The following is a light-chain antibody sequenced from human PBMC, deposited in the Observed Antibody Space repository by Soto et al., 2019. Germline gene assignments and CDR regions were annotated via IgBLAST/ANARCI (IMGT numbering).Light chain of an antibody. Sequence: DIVMTQSPASLSVSPAERATLSCRASQSVTTNVAWYQQKPGQAPRLLIFGATTRATGIPARFSGSGSGTEFTVTISSLQSEDIAVYYCQQYNNWPVTFGGGTKVEIK. CDR1: QSVTTN. CDR3: QQYNNWPVT. CDR2: GAT. J-gene: IGKJ4*01. V-gene: IGKV3-15*01.